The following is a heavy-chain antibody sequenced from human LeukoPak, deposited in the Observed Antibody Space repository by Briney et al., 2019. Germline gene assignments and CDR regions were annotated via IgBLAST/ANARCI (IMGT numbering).Heavy chain of an antibody. V-gene: IGHV1-69*06. CDR2: IIPIFGTA. Sequence: ASVKVSCKASGGTFSSYAISWVRQAPGQGLEWMGGIIPIFGTANYAQKFQGRVTITADKSTSTAYMELSSLRSEDTAVYYCARDRLQYYYGSGSYYNPGDAFDIWGQGTMVTVSP. CDR1: GGTFSSYA. D-gene: IGHD3-10*01. CDR3: ARDRLQYYYGSGSYYNPGDAFDI. J-gene: IGHJ3*02.